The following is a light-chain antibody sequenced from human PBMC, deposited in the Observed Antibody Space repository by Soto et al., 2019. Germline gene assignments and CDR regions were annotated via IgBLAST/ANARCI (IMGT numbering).Light chain of an antibody. CDR2: EAS. CDR1: QSINRW. V-gene: IGKV1-5*03. CDR3: QQYDSYPWT. Sequence: DIQMTQSPSTLSASVGDGVTITCRASQSINRWLAWYQQKPRKAPKLLIYEASSLERGVPSRFGGGGSGTEYTLTINSLQPDDFAIYYCQQYDSYPWTFGQGTKVEI. J-gene: IGKJ1*01.